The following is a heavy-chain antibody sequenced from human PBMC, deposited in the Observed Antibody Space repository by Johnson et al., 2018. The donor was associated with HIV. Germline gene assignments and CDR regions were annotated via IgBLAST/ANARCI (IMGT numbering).Heavy chain of an antibody. V-gene: IGHV3-23*04. CDR2: MSGSGGGT. CDR1: GFTVSSNY. J-gene: IGHJ3*02. D-gene: IGHD3-10*01. CDR3: ARDRGGPVRDDAFDI. Sequence: VQLVESGGVVVQPGGSLRLSCAASGFTVSSNYMSWVRQAPGKGLEWVSAMSGSGGGTYYADPVKGRFTISRDNAKNSLYLQMNSLRAEDTAVYYCARDRGGPVRDDAFDIWGQGTMVTVSS.